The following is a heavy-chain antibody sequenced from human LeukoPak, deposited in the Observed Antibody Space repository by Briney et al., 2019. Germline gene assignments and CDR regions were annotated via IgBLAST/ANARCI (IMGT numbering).Heavy chain of an antibody. CDR3: ARGVYVAAAQYGY. J-gene: IGHJ4*02. CDR2: IYYSGTT. V-gene: IGHV4-59*11. D-gene: IGHD6-13*01. CDR1: GGSISSHY. Sequence: PSETLSLTCTVSGGSISSHYWSWIRQPPGKGLEWVGYIYYSGTTNYNPSLKSRVTISVDTSKNQFSLKLSSVTAADTAVYNCARGVYVAAAQYGYWGQGTLVTVSS.